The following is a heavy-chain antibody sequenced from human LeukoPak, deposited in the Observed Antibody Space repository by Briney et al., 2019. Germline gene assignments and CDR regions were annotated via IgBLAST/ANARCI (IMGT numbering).Heavy chain of an antibody. V-gene: IGHV4-59*08. Sequence: PSETLSLTCSVPGGSISSYYWGWVRQPPGKGLEWIGYIYYSGSTNSNPSLKSRVTISEDNSKKQYTLKLSSVSAAVTAVYYCARWGYSYSNYYGKDVWGQGTTVTVSS. CDR2: IYYSGST. J-gene: IGHJ6*02. D-gene: IGHD5-18*01. CDR1: GGSISSYY. CDR3: ARWGYSYSNYYGKDV.